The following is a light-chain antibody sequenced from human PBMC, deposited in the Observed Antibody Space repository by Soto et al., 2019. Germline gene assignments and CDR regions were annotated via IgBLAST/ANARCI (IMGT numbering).Light chain of an antibody. J-gene: IGKJ2*01. CDR2: QVS. CDR3: MQGTHWPYT. V-gene: IGKV2-30*01. CDR1: QSLVYSDGGTY. Sequence: DVVMTQSPLSLPVTLGQPASISCRSSQSLVYSDGGTYLNWFHQRPGQSPRRLIYQVSKRDSGVPDRFSGSASGTDFTLKISRVEAEDVGVYYCMQGTHWPYTFGQGTKLEIK.